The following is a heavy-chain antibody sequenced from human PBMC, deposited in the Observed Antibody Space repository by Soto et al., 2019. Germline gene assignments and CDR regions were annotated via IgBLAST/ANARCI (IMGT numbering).Heavy chain of an antibody. Sequence: LSLTFTVSGGSISSYYWSWIRQPPGKGLEWIGYIYYSGSTNYNPSLKSRVTISVDTSKNQFSLKLSSVTAADTAVYYCARPLGGYSYGYPPPGWFHPWGQATLVTVSS. D-gene: IGHD5-18*01. CDR3: ARPLGGYSYGYPPPGWFHP. V-gene: IGHV4-59*01. CDR2: IYYSGST. J-gene: IGHJ5*02. CDR1: GGSISSYY.